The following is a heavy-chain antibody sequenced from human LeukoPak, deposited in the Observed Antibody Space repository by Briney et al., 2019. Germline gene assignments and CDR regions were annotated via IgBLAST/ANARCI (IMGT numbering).Heavy chain of an antibody. Sequence: PGGSLRLSCAAYGFTLSSYWMQWVRQAPGKGLVWVSRINSGGSGATYADSVKGRFTTSRDNAKNTLYLQMNSLRVEDTAVYYCARSVTPLFDYWGQGTLVTVSS. D-gene: IGHD2-21*02. J-gene: IGHJ4*02. CDR1: GFTLSSYW. V-gene: IGHV3-74*01. CDR3: ARSVTPLFDY. CDR2: INSGGSGA.